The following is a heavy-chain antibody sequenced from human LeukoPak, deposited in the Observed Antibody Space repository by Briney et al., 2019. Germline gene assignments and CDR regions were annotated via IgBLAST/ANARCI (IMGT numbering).Heavy chain of an antibody. CDR1: GGSISSYY. V-gene: IGHV4-59*01. Sequence: PSETLSLTCTVSGGSISSYYWSWIRQPPGKGLEWIGYIYYSGSTNYNPSLKSRVTISVDTSKNQFSLKLSSVTAADTAVYYCARNLPVGFGELFSYYYYYGMDVWGQGTTVTVSS. D-gene: IGHD3-10*01. CDR3: ARNLPVGFGELFSYYYYYGMDV. CDR2: IYYSGST. J-gene: IGHJ6*02.